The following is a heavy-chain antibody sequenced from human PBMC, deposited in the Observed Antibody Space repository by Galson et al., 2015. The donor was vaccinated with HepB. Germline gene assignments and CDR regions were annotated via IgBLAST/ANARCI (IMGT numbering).Heavy chain of an antibody. V-gene: IGHV1-18*01. CDR2: ISAENGNT. J-gene: IGHJ1*01. CDR3: ARGAFFYGSGSYYNYFQH. Sequence: SVKVSCKASGYTFIYYGLNWVRQAPGQGLEWMGWISAENGNTNYAQKFQGRLRMTTDTSTNTAYMELRSLRSDDTAVYYCARGAFFYGSGSYYNYFQHWGQGTLVTVSS. CDR1: GYTFIYYG. D-gene: IGHD3-10*01.